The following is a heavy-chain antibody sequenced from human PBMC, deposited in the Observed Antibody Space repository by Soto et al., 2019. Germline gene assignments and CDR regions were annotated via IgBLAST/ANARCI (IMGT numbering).Heavy chain of an antibody. V-gene: IGHV1-69*01. Sequence: QVQLVQSGAEVKKPGSSVKVSCKASGDTLSTHGISWVRQAPGQGLEWMGGTIPIIGTTDYAEKFQGRVTITADESTTTSYMELSSLRPDDTAVYYCAAGDSSDTGDHSGQGTLVTVSS. CDR2: TIPIIGTT. D-gene: IGHD5-18*01. CDR3: AAGDSSDTGDH. CDR1: GDTLSTHG. J-gene: IGHJ4*02.